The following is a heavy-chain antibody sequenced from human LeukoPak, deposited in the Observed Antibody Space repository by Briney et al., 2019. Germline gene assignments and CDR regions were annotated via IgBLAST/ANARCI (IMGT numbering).Heavy chain of an antibody. D-gene: IGHD3-10*01. V-gene: IGHV4-61*02. Sequence: SEALSLTCTVSGGSISSSNHYWTWIRQPAGKGLEWIGRIYTTGSPSYSPSLKSRVTISVDTSTNQFSLKLTSVSAADTAVYYCARDRGITTARGVPSWFDPWGQGTLVTVSS. CDR2: IYTTGSP. CDR3: ARDRGITTARGVPSWFDP. J-gene: IGHJ5*02. CDR1: GGSISSSNHY.